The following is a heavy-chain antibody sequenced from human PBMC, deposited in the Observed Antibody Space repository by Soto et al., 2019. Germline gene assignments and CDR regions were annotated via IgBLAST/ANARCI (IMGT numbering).Heavy chain of an antibody. Sequence: SEPLSLTCTVSGASITFGGYSLSWIRQTPGKGLEWIGYINHLETTFYNPSFESRLTLSIDRAKNQFSLKLHSMSAADRAVYFFARGGVVDSSDYWGEGRPVTLSS. D-gene: IGHD2-8*01. CDR1: GASITFGGYS. J-gene: IGHJ4*02. CDR2: INHLETT. CDR3: ARGGVVDSSDY. V-gene: IGHV4-30-2*01.